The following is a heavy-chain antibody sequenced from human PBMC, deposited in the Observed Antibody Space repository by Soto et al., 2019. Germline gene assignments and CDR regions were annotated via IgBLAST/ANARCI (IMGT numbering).Heavy chain of an antibody. Sequence: SETLSLTCAVYGGXFSGYYWSWIRQPPGKGLEWIGEINHSGSTNYNPSLKSRVTISVDTSKNQFSLKLSSVTAADTAVYYCARGQRCSGGSCYSRNYYYGMDVWGQGTTVTVSS. CDR2: INHSGST. J-gene: IGHJ6*02. D-gene: IGHD2-15*01. CDR3: ARGQRCSGGSCYSRNYYYGMDV. V-gene: IGHV4-34*01. CDR1: GGXFSGYY.